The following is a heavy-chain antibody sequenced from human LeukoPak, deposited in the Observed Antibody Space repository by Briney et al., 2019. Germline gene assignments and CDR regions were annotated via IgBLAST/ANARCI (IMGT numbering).Heavy chain of an antibody. CDR1: GGSFSGYY. CDR2: INHSGST. J-gene: IGHJ4*02. Sequence: PSETLSLTCAVYGGSFSGYYWSWIRQPPGKGLEWIGEINHSGSTNYNPSLKSRVTTSVDTSKNQFSLKLSSVTAADTAVYYCARGFRGRNYYTSSGYYWFDYWGQGTLVTVSS. CDR3: ARGFRGRNYYTSSGYYWFDY. V-gene: IGHV4-34*01. D-gene: IGHD3-22*01.